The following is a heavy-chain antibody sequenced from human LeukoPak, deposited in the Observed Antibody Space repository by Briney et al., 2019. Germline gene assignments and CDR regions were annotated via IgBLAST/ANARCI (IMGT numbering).Heavy chain of an antibody. CDR2: ISTRSSNT. Sequence: GGSLRLSCAASGFTFSDYYLTWIRQAPGQGLEWVSSISTRSSNTNYADSVKGRFTMSRDDGNNALYLQMNSLRAEDSAVYYCARESSYRFDPWGQGTLVTVSS. CDR1: GFTFSDYY. J-gene: IGHJ5*02. CDR3: ARESSYRFDP. V-gene: IGHV3-11*05.